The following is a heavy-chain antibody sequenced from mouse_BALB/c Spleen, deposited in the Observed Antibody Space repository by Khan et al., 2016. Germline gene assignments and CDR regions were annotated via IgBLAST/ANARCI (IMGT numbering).Heavy chain of an antibody. J-gene: IGHJ3*01. V-gene: IGHV5-6-3*01. D-gene: IGHD2-2*01. CDR3: ARIYYGYDLFAY. CDR2: INSNGGNT. Sequence: EVELVESGGGLVQPGGSLKLSCAASGFTFSSYGMSWVRQTPDKRLELVATINSNGGNTYYPDSVKGRFTISRDNAKNTLYLQMSSLKSEDTAMYYCARIYYGYDLFAYWGQGTLVTVSA. CDR1: GFTFSSYG.